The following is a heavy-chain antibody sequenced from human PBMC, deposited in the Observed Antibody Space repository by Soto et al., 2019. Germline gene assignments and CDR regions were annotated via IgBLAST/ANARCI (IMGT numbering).Heavy chain of an antibody. V-gene: IGHV4-59*01. Sequence: PSETLSLTCTVSGGSISSYYWSWIRQPPGKGLEWIGYIYYSGSTNYNPSLKSRVTISVDTSKNQFSLKLSSVTAADTAVYYCARGNGSSSWYWDYYYCMDVWGQGTTVTVSS. CDR1: GGSISSYY. D-gene: IGHD6-13*01. CDR2: IYYSGST. CDR3: ARGNGSSSWYWDYYYCMDV. J-gene: IGHJ6*02.